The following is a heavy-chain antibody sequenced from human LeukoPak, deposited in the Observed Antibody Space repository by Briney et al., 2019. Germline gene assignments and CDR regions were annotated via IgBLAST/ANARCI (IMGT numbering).Heavy chain of an antibody. CDR3: ARGGYGSFDY. CDR1: GGSISSYY. V-gene: IGHV4-59*01. CDR2: IYYSGST. Sequence: SETLSLTCTVSGGSISSYYWSWIRQPPGKGLEWIGYIYYSGSTNYNPSLKSRVTISVDTSKNQFSLKLSSVTAAGTAVYYCARGGYGSFDYWGQGTLVTVSS. J-gene: IGHJ4*02. D-gene: IGHD6-13*01.